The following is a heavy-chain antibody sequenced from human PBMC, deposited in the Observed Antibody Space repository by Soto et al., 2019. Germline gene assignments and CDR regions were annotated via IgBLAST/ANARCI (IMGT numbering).Heavy chain of an antibody. J-gene: IGHJ4*02. Sequence: SLRLSCAASGFTFSSYAMSWVRQAPGKGLEWVSAISGSGGSTYYADSVKGRFTISRDNSKNTLYLQMNSLRAEDTAVYYYXXXXSGXXXEAXXXYXXQXTXXXVSS. CDR3: XXXXSGXXXEAXXXY. D-gene: IGHD6-19*01. CDR1: GFTFSSYA. CDR2: ISGSGGST. V-gene: IGHV3-23*01.